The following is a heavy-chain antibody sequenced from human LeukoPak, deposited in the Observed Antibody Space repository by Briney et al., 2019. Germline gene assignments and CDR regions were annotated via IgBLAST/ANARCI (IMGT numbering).Heavy chain of an antibody. CDR2: INTYNGET. J-gene: IGHJ6*03. CDR1: GYILTNYG. V-gene: IGHV1-18*01. CDR3: ARGRGGSSSSPKGYYYYMDV. D-gene: IGHD6-6*01. Sequence: GASVKVSCSSSGYILTNYGIYWVRQAPGQGLEWMGWINTYNGETDYAQNFQGRVTMTTDTSTSTAYMELSSLRSEDTAVYYCARGRGGSSSSPKGYYYYMDVWGKGTTVTVSS.